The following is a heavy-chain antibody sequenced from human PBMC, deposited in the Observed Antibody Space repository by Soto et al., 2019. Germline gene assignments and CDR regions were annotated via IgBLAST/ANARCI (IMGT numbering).Heavy chain of an antibody. CDR1: GGIFNNYS. D-gene: IGHD3-3*01. J-gene: IGHJ6*02. V-gene: IGHV1-69*17. CDR2: IIPVFDLI. Sequence: QLVQSGAEVKKPGSSVRVSCKASGGIFNNYSVNWVRQAPGQGLEWMGGIIPVFDLIKYELKFQDRLAISADKSTITAYMDLSSLRSEDTAVYYCARGFSGVVGFFFGIDVWGQGTTVIVSS. CDR3: ARGFSGVVGFFFGIDV.